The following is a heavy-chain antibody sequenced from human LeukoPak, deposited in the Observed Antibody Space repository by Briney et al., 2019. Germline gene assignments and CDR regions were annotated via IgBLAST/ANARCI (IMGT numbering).Heavy chain of an antibody. D-gene: IGHD1-1*01. V-gene: IGHV3-48*04. CDR1: GFTFRTYS. Sequence: GGSLRLSCEASGFTFRTYSMQWVRQAPGKGLEWVSYISSSRGTIWYADSVKGRFTISRDNAKSSLYLQMNSLRAEDTAVYYCARDLVGTNPDSFDVWSQGTMVTVSS. CDR3: ARDLVGTNPDSFDV. CDR2: ISSSRGTI. J-gene: IGHJ3*01.